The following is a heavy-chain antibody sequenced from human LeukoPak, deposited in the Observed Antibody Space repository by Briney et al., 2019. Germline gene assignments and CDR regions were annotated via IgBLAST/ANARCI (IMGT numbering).Heavy chain of an antibody. Sequence: PGGSLRLSCAASGFTFSSYGMHWVRQAPGKGLEWVAFIRYDGSNKYYADSVKGRFTISRDNSKNTLYLQMNSLRAEDMAVYYCAKSRPIYCSSTSCYPAEFDYWGQGTLVTVSS. J-gene: IGHJ4*02. CDR1: GFTFSSYG. V-gene: IGHV3-30*02. D-gene: IGHD2-2*01. CDR2: IRYDGSNK. CDR3: AKSRPIYCSSTSCYPAEFDY.